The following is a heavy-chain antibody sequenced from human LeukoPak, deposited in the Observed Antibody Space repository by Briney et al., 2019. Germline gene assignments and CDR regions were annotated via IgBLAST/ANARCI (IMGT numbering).Heavy chain of an antibody. V-gene: IGHV5-51*01. D-gene: IGHD3-16*01. CDR2: IYPDDSDT. Sequence: HGESLKISCKGSGYSFSNYWIGWVRQMPGKGLEWMGIIYPDDSDTRYSPSFQGQVTISADKSISTAYLQWSSVKASDTAMYYCARPTSGYYNMDVWGKGTTVTVSS. CDR1: GYSFSNYW. CDR3: ARPTSGYYNMDV. J-gene: IGHJ6*03.